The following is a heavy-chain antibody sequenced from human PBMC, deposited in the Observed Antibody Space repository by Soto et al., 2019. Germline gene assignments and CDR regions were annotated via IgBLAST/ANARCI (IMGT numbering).Heavy chain of an antibody. CDR1: GFTFDDYG. V-gene: IGHV3-20*04. CDR3: ARSIVVVTALDY. Sequence: PGGSLRLSCAASGFTFDDYGMSWARQAPGKGLEWVSGVNWNGGSTGYADSVKGRVTITRDTSASTAYMELSSLRSEDTAVYYCARSIVVVTALDYWGQGTLVTVSS. J-gene: IGHJ4*02. CDR2: VNWNGGST. D-gene: IGHD2-21*02.